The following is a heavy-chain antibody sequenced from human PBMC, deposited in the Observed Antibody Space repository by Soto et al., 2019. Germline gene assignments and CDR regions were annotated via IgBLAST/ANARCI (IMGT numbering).Heavy chain of an antibody. J-gene: IGHJ4*02. D-gene: IGHD2-2*01. CDR1: GCTFSSYA. CDR2: ISSSSSYI. Sequence: GGSLRLSCAASGCTFSSYAMSWVRQAPGKGLEWVSSISSSSSYIYYADSVKGRFTISRDNAKNSLYLQMNSLRAEDTAVYYCARLVPAALFDYWGQGTLVTVSS. V-gene: IGHV3-21*01. CDR3: ARLVPAALFDY.